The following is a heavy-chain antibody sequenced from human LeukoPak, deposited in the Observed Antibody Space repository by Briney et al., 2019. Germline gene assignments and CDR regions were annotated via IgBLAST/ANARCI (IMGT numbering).Heavy chain of an antibody. CDR1: GYSISSGYY. D-gene: IGHD2-8*01. CDR3: ARVTSRLGVCDY. Sequence: PSETLSLICTVSGYSISSGYYWGWIRPPPGKGLEWIGSIYHSGSTYYNPSLKSRVTRSVDTSKNQFSLKLRSVTAADTAVYYCARVTSRLGVCDYWGQGSLVTVSS. J-gene: IGHJ4*02. CDR2: IYHSGST. V-gene: IGHV4-38-2*02.